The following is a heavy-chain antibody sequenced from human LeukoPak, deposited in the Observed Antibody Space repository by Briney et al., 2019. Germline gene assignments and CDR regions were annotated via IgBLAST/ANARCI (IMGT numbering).Heavy chain of an antibody. D-gene: IGHD1-26*01. CDR3: AKGIVGATRKINFFDY. CDR2: IIPIFGTA. J-gene: IGHJ4*02. V-gene: IGHV1-69*13. CDR1: GGTLSSYA. Sequence: SVKVSCKASGGTLSSYAISWVRQAPGQGLEWMGGIIPIFGTANYAQKFQGRVTITADESTSTAYMELSSLRSEDTAVYYCAKGIVGATRKINFFDYWGQGTLVTVSS.